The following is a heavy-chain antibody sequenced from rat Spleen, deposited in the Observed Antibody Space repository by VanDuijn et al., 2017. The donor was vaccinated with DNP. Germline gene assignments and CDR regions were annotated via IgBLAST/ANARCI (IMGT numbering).Heavy chain of an antibody. V-gene: IGHV5-22*01. D-gene: IGHD4-1*01. CDR3: ARHVLPLRVWDY. CDR2: ITYDGGST. J-gene: IGHJ2*01. CDR1: GFTFSDYY. Sequence: EVQLVESGGGLVQPGRSLKLSCAASGFTFSDYYMTWVRQAPTKGLEWVAYITYDGGSTYYGDSVKGRFTISRDNAKNTLYLQMNSLTSEDMATYYCARHVLPLRVWDYWGQGVMVTVSS.